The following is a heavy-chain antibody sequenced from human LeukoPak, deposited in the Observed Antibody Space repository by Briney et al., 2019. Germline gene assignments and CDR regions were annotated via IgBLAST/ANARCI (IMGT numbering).Heavy chain of an antibody. CDR2: IYSGGST. D-gene: IGHD4-23*01. J-gene: IGHJ5*02. CDR1: GFTVSSNY. Sequence: GGSLRLSCAASGFTVSSNYMSWVRQAPGKGLEWVSVIYSGGSTYYADSVKGRFTISRDNSKNTLYLQMNSLRAEDTAVYHCARDFFPTVVTTWGQGTLVTVSS. CDR3: ARDFFPTVVTT. V-gene: IGHV3-66*02.